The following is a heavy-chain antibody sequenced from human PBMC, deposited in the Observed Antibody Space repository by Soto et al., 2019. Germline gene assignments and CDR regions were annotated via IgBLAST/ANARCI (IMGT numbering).Heavy chain of an antibody. Sequence: QVQLVQSGAEVKKPGSSVKVSCKASGGTFSSYAISWVRQAPGQGLEWMGGIIPIFGTTNYAQKFQGRVTITADESTSTAYMELSSLRSEDTAVYYCARDAGVPAAIGPYYYGMDVWGQGTTVTVSS. CDR3: ARDAGVPAAIGPYYYGMDV. V-gene: IGHV1-69*01. D-gene: IGHD2-2*01. J-gene: IGHJ6*02. CDR2: IIPIFGTT. CDR1: GGTFSSYA.